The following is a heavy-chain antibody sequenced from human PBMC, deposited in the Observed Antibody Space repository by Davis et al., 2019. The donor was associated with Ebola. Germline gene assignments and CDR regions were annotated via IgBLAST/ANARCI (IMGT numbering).Heavy chain of an antibody. Sequence: PGGSLRLSCAASGFTVSSNYMSWVRQAPGKGLEWVSAIYSGGSTYYADSVKGRFTISRDNSKNTLYLQMNSLRAEDTAVYYCARGGILTGYYHFDYWGQGTLVTVSS. CDR1: GFTVSSNY. D-gene: IGHD3-9*01. J-gene: IGHJ4*02. CDR2: IYSGGST. CDR3: ARGGILTGYYHFDY. V-gene: IGHV3-53*01.